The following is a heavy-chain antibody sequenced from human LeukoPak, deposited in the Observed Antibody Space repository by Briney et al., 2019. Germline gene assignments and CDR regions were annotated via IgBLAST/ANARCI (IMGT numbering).Heavy chain of an antibody. CDR1: GLTFSSYS. D-gene: IGHD1-1*01. CDR3: ARDGGANNWNGGYFDY. CDR2: ISSSSSSTI. J-gene: IGHJ4*02. V-gene: IGHV3-48*04. Sequence: GGSLRLSCAASGLTFSSYSMNWVRQAPGKGLEWVSYISSSSSSTIYYADSVKGRFTISRDNAKNSLYLQMNSLRAEDTAVYYCARDGGANNWNGGYFDYWGQGTLVTVSS.